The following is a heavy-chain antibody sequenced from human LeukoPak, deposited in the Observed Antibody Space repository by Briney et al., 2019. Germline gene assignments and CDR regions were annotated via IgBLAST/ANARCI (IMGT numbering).Heavy chain of an antibody. CDR2: VNHSGRT. J-gene: IGHJ6*03. Sequence: PSETLSLTCAVYGGSFSDYWWTWIRQSPGKGLEWIGEVNHSGRTNYNPSLKSRVSISVDTSKNQFSLKLSSVTAADTAVYYCARRWVSRGRYYYYYMDVWGKGTTVTVSS. CDR3: ARRWVSRGRYYYYYMDV. CDR1: GGSFSDYW. D-gene: IGHD5-24*01. V-gene: IGHV4-34*01.